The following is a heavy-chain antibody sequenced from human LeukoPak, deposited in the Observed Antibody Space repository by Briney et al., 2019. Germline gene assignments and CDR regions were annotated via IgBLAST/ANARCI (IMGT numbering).Heavy chain of an antibody. J-gene: IGHJ4*02. V-gene: IGHV4-59*01. CDR1: AGSISSYY. CDR2: IFYGGST. D-gene: IGHD3-3*01. CDR3: VRSDDFWGGYYGY. Sequence: SETLSLTCTVSAGSISSYYWSWFRQPPGKGLEWIGYIFYGGSTNYNPSLKVRVPISVDTSKNQFSLKLSSVTAADTAVDYCVRSDDFWGGYYGYWGQGTLVTVSS.